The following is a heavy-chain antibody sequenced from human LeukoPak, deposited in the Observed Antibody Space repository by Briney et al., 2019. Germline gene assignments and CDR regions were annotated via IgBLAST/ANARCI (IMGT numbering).Heavy chain of an antibody. D-gene: IGHD1-26*01. CDR3: AKAVGATRGYYYSGMDV. CDR2: ISGGGGSA. CDR1: GFTFSSHA. J-gene: IGHJ6*02. V-gene: IGHV3-23*01. Sequence: GGSLRLSCTASGFTFSSHAMSWVRQAPGKGLEWVSAISGGGGSAYYADSVKGRFTISRDSSMNTLYLQMNSLTAGDTAVYYCAKAVGATRGYYYSGMDVWGQGTTVTVSS.